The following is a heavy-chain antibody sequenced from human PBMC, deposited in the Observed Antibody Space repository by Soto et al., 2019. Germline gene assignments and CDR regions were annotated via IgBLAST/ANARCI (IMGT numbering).Heavy chain of an antibody. CDR2: IDPSDSYT. Sequence: GESLKISCKGSGDSFTSYWISWVRQMPGKGLEWMGRIDPSDSYTNYSPSFQGHVTISADKSISTAYLQWSSLKASDTAMYYCASVLWQDAFDIWGQGTMVTVSS. J-gene: IGHJ3*02. D-gene: IGHD3-10*01. CDR3: ASVLWQDAFDI. V-gene: IGHV5-10-1*01. CDR1: GDSFTSYW.